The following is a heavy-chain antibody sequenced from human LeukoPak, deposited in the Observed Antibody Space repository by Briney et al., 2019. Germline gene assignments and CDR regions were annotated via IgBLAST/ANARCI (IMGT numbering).Heavy chain of an antibody. CDR2: ISGSGDST. Sequence: GGSLRLSCAASGFTFSSYAMSWVRQAPEKGLEWVSTISGSGDSTDYADSVKGRFTISRDNSKNTLYLQINSLRAEDTAVYYCARPPSDNLLTGSLYYFDNWGQGTLVTVSS. CDR3: ARPPSDNLLTGSLYYFDN. D-gene: IGHD3-9*01. CDR1: GFTFSSYA. J-gene: IGHJ4*02. V-gene: IGHV3-23*01.